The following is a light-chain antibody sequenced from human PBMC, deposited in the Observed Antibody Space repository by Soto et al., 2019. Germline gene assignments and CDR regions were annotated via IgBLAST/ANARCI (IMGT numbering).Light chain of an antibody. CDR3: QQRNNWPQT. CDR2: DAS. V-gene: IGKV3-11*01. Sequence: EIVLTQSPATLSLSPGERASLSCRASQSVSSYLAWYQQKPGQAPRLLIYDASNRATGIPARFSGSGSGTDFTLTSSSLEPEDFAFYYCQQRNNWPQTFGGGTKVEIK. J-gene: IGKJ4*01. CDR1: QSVSSY.